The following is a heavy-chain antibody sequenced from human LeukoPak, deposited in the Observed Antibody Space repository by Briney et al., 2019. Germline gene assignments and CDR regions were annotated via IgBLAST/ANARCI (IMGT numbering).Heavy chain of an antibody. Sequence: PGGSLRLSCAPSGIAFSSYGMHWVRQAPGKGLEWVAIISYDGSNKYYADSVKGRFTISRDNSKNTPYLQMSSLRAEDTAVYYCAKDLVPATAHEYYYYGMDVWGQGTTVTVSS. D-gene: IGHD2-2*01. CDR1: GIAFSSYG. J-gene: IGHJ6*02. CDR2: ISYDGSNK. V-gene: IGHV3-30*18. CDR3: AKDLVPATAHEYYYYGMDV.